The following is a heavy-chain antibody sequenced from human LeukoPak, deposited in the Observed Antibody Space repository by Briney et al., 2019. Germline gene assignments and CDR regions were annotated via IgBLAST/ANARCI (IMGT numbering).Heavy chain of an antibody. CDR3: ARNTNPRFRATYYYGMDV. J-gene: IGHJ6*02. V-gene: IGHV4-34*01. Sequence: SETLSLTCAVYGGSFSGYYWSWIRQPPGKGLEWIGEINHSGSTNYNPSPKSRVTISVDTSKNQFSLKLSSVTAADTAVYYCARNTNPRFRATYYYGMDVWGQGTTVTVSS. CDR1: GGSFSGYY. D-gene: IGHD3-10*01. CDR2: INHSGST.